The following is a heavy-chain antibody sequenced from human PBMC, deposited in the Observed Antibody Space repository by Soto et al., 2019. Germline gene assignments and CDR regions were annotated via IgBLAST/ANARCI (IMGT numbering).Heavy chain of an antibody. D-gene: IGHD2-15*01. Sequence: XETRSLTCTVSGCSIRNVCWSWIRQPPGKRLEWIGFIFHSGNAKYNPSLKSRVTISIDTSKSQFSLSLDSVTAADTAVYFCARAHAPTLPFDYWGLGTLVTVSS. V-gene: IGHV4-59*01. J-gene: IGHJ4*01. CDR1: GCSIRNVC. CDR2: IFHSGNA. CDR3: ARAHAPTLPFDY.